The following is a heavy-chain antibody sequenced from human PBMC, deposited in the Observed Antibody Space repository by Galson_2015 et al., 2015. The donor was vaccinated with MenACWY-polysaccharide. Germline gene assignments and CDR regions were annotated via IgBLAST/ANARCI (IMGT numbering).Heavy chain of an antibody. Sequence: SLRLSCAASGFTFSTYWMHWGRQAPGKGLVWVSRIKSDGSSTNYADSVKGRFTISKDNAKNTLYLQMNSLRAEDTALYYCARGYSAYDWGQGTLVTVSA. CDR3: ARGYSAYD. CDR2: IKSDGSST. J-gene: IGHJ4*02. V-gene: IGHV3-74*01. D-gene: IGHD5-12*01. CDR1: GFTFSTYW.